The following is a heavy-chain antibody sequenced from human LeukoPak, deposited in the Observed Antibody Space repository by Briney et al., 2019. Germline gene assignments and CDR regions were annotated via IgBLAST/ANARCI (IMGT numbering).Heavy chain of an antibody. J-gene: IGHJ4*02. CDR2: ISGSGGST. CDR1: GFIFSSYG. Sequence: PGGSLRLSCAASGFIFSSYGMSWVRQAPGKGLEWVSAISGSGGSTYYADSVKGRFTISRDNSKNTLYLQMNSLRAEDTAVYYCAKAPSLKGWLQFVKADFYDYWGQGTLVTVSS. V-gene: IGHV3-23*01. CDR3: AKAPSLKGWLQFVKADFYDY. D-gene: IGHD5-24*01.